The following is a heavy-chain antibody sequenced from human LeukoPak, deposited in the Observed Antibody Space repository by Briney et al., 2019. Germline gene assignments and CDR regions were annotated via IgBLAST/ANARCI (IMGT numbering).Heavy chain of an antibody. CDR1: GGTFSSYA. CDR2: INPNSGGT. CDR3: ARATVTSLTNLDY. Sequence: ASVKVSCKASGGTFSSYAISWVRQAPGQGLEWMGRINPNSGGTNYAQKFQGRVTMTRDTSISTAYMELSRLGSDDTAVYYCARATVTSLTNLDYWGQGTLVTVSS. V-gene: IGHV1-2*06. D-gene: IGHD4-17*01. J-gene: IGHJ4*02.